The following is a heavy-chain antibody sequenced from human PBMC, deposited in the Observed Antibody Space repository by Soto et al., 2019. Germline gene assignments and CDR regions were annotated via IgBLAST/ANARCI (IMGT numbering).Heavy chain of an antibody. CDR1: GFTFSGSA. CDR2: IRSKANSYAT. D-gene: IGHD2-2*01. V-gene: IGHV3-73*01. Sequence: GGSLRLSCAASGFTFSGSAMHWVRQASGKGLEWVGRIRSKANSYATAYAASVKGRFTISRDDSKNTAYLQMNSLKTEDTAVYYCVRYFSSTSCSRVNAFDIRAQRTTVTGSS. CDR3: VRYFSSTSCSRVNAFDI. J-gene: IGHJ6*02.